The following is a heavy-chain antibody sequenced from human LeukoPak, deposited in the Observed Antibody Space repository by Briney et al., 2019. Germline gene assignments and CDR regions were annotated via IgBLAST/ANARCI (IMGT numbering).Heavy chain of an antibody. Sequence: PSQTLSLTCTVSGGSISSGGYYWSWIRQPPGKGLEWIGEINHSGSTNYNPSLKSRVTISVDTSKNQFSLKLSSVTAADTAVYYCARGPGKSYYYGSGSSSYFDYWGQGTLVTVSS. V-gene: IGHV4-30-2*01. CDR3: ARGPGKSYYYGSGSSSYFDY. CDR2: INHSGST. CDR1: GGSISSGGYY. D-gene: IGHD3-10*01. J-gene: IGHJ4*02.